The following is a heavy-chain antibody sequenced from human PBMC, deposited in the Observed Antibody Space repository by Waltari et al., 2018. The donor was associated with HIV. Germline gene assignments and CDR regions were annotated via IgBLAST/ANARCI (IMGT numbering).Heavy chain of an antibody. J-gene: IGHJ6*02. V-gene: IGHV5-51*03. CDR2: IYPGDSDT. Sequence: EVQLVQSGAEVKKPGEALKISCKGSGYSFTSYWFGWGRPVPGKGLEWMGIIYPGDSDTRYSPSFQGQVNISADKSINTAYLQWSSLKASDTAMYYCARRRTMVRGFIRYYFGMDVWGQGTTVSVSS. D-gene: IGHD3-10*01. CDR1: GYSFTSYW. CDR3: ARRRTMVRGFIRYYFGMDV.